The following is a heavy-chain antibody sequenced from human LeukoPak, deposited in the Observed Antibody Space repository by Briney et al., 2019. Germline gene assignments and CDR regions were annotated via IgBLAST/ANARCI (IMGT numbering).Heavy chain of an antibody. CDR2: ISSSGSTI. V-gene: IGHV3-48*03. J-gene: IGHJ4*02. Sequence: GGSLRLSRAASGFTFSNYEMNWVRQAPGKGLEWVSYISSSGSTIYYADSVKGRFTISRDNAKNSLYLQMNSLRAEDTAVYYCARASSYTWPAGYWGQGTLVTVSS. D-gene: IGHD5-12*01. CDR3: ARASSYTWPAGY. CDR1: GFTFSNYE.